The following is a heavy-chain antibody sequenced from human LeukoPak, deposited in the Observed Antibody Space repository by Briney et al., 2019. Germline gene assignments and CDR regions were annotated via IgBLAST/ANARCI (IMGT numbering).Heavy chain of an antibody. CDR2: ISGSGGST. Sequence: PGGSLRLSCAASGFTFSSYAMSWVRQAPGKGLEWVSAISGSGGSTYYADSVKGRFTISRDNSKNTLYLQMNSLRAEDTAVYYCARGVNGAYYVDYWGQGTLVTVSS. J-gene: IGHJ4*02. V-gene: IGHV3-23*01. CDR3: ARGVNGAYYVDY. CDR1: GFTFSSYA. D-gene: IGHD2-21*02.